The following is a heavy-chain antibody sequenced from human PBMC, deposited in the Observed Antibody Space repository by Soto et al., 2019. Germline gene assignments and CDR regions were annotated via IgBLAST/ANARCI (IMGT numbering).Heavy chain of an antibody. CDR1: GGSISSYY. V-gene: IGHV4-59*01. CDR3: ARTYGGYYDY. CDR2: IYYSGST. J-gene: IGHJ4*02. D-gene: IGHD2-8*01. Sequence: SETLSLTCTFSGGSISSYYWSWIRQPPGKGLEWIGYIYYSGSTNYNPSLKSRVTISVGTSKNQFSLKLRSVTAADTAVYYCARTYGGYYDYWGQGTPVTAPQ.